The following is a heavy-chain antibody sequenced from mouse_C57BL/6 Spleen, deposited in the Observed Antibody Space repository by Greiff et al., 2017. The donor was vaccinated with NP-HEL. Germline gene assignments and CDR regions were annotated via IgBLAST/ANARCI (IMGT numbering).Heavy chain of an antibody. D-gene: IGHD1-1*01. Sequence: QVQLQQPGAELVRPGSSVKLSCKASGYTFTSYWMHWVKQRPIQGLEWIGNIDPSDSETHYNQKFKDKATLTVDKSSSTAYMQLSSLTSADSAVYYCARVGNYYGSSYCFDYWGQGTTLTVSS. CDR3: ARVGNYYGSSYCFDY. CDR2: IDPSDSET. V-gene: IGHV1-52*01. CDR1: GYTFTSYW. J-gene: IGHJ2*01.